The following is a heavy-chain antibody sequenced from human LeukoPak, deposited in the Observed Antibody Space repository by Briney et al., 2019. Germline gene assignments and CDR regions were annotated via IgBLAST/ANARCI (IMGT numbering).Heavy chain of an antibody. J-gene: IGHJ4*02. V-gene: IGHV1-69*13. CDR2: IIPIFGTA. D-gene: IGHD1-7*01. Sequence: GASVKVSCKASGGTFSSYAISWVRQAPGQGLEWMGGIIPIFGTANYAQKFQGRVTITADESTSTAYMELSSLRSEDTAVYYCARDHRGTGTIVARFDYWGQGTLVTVSS. CDR3: ARDHRGTGTIVARFDY. CDR1: GGTFSSYA.